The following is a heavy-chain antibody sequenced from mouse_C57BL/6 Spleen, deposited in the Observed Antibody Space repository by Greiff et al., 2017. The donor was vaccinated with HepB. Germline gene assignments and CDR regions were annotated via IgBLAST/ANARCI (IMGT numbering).Heavy chain of an antibody. CDR3: ARGGYDYDVQYYYAMDY. Sequence: VQLQQSGPELVKPGASVKMSCKASGYTFTDYNMHWVKQSHGKSLEWIGYINPNNGGTSYNQKFKGKATLTVNKSSSTAYMELRSLTSEDSAVYYCARGGYDYDVQYYYAMDYWGQGTSVTVS. V-gene: IGHV1-22*01. J-gene: IGHJ4*01. CDR1: GYTFTDYN. D-gene: IGHD2-4*01. CDR2: INPNNGGT.